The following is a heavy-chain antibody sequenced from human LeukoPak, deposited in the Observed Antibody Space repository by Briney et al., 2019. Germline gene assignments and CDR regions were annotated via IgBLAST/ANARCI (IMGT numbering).Heavy chain of an antibody. D-gene: IGHD3-10*01. V-gene: IGHV1-2*02. CDR1: GYTFTGYY. Sequence: ASVKVSCKASGYTFTGYYIHWVRQAPGQGLEWMGWIKPNSGDTNYAQKFQGRVTMTTDTSTSTAYMELRTLRSDDTAVYYCARGPPYVSGSPFFYWGQGTLVTVSS. J-gene: IGHJ4*02. CDR3: ARGPPYVSGSPFFY. CDR2: IKPNSGDT.